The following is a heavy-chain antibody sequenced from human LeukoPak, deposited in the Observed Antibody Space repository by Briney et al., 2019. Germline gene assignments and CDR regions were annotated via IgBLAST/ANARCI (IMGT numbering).Heavy chain of an antibody. Sequence: SETLSLTCAVSGYSISSGYYWGWIRQPPGKGLEWIGSIYHSGSTYYNPSLKSRVTISVDTSKNQFSLKLSSVTAADTAVYYCARHRGEQWLVLDYWGQGTLVTVSS. D-gene: IGHD6-19*01. J-gene: IGHJ4*02. CDR1: GYSISSGYY. V-gene: IGHV4-38-2*01. CDR3: ARHRGEQWLVLDY. CDR2: IYHSGST.